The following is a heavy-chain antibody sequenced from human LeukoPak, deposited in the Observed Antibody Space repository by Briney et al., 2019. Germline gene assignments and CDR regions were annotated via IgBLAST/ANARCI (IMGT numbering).Heavy chain of an antibody. J-gene: IGHJ2*01. D-gene: IGHD3-22*01. Sequence: SVKVSCKASGGTFISYAISWVRQAPGQGLEWMGGIIPIFGTANYAQKFQGRVTITADESTSTAYMELSSLRSEDTAVYYCARSRRNYYDSSGYQGGYFDLWGRGTLVTVSS. CDR2: IIPIFGTA. V-gene: IGHV1-69*13. CDR1: GGTFISYA. CDR3: ARSRRNYYDSSGYQGGYFDL.